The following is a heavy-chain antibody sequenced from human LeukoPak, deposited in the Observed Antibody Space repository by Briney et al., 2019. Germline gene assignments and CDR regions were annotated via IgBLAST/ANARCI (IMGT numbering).Heavy chain of an antibody. J-gene: IGHJ4*02. D-gene: IGHD3-16*01. CDR3: AGGKGDTGGSFDY. V-gene: IGHV3-23*01. CDR1: GFTFSNYA. Sequence: PGGSLRLSCAASGFTFSNYAMSWVRQAPGKGLEWVSSISGRGGDTYYADSVQGRVTISRDNSKNTLYLQMNSLRAEDTAVYYCAGGKGDTGGSFDYWGQGTLVTVSS. CDR2: ISGRGGDT.